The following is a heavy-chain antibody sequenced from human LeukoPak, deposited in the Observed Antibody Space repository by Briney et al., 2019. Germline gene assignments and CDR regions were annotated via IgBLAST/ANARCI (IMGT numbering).Heavy chain of an antibody. V-gene: IGHV1-46*01. CDR1: GHTFTLYY. D-gene: IGHD6-13*01. Sequence: ASVKVSCKASGHTFTLYYMHWVRQAPGHGLEWMGIINPSGGSTTYAQKFQGRVTLTTDTSTSTVYMELSSLRSEDTAVYYCARDSYSSSPPYYYYYAMNVWGQGTTVTVSS. CDR2: INPSGGST. J-gene: IGHJ6*02. CDR3: ARDSYSSSPPYYYYYAMNV.